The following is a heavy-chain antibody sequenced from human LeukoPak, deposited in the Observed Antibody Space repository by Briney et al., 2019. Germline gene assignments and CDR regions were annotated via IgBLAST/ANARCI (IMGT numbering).Heavy chain of an antibody. V-gene: IGHV4-39*01. CDR3: AANSADYNTLGSSYKV. Sequence: SQTLSLTCTVSSASITSSPYFWGWIRQSPGKGLEWIGSISYSGTTYYNPSLKSRVTISVDTSKNQFSLKLNSVTAADTAVFYCAANSADYNTLGSSYKVWGQGTLVTVSS. D-gene: IGHD3-10*01. CDR1: SASITSSPYF. CDR2: ISYSGTT. J-gene: IGHJ4*02.